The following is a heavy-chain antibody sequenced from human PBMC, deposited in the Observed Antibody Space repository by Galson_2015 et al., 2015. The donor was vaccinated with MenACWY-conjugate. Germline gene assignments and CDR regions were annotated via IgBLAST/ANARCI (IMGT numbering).Heavy chain of an antibody. V-gene: IGHV5-51*01. CDR1: GYIFSTYW. J-gene: IGHJ3*01. CDR3: TRRLIANFRDAFDF. D-gene: IGHD2-21*01. Sequence: QSGAEVIKPGESLPISCQGSGYIFSTYWIAWVRQMPGKGLEWMGMIYPGDTYIRNNTSFEGQVTMSVDKSISTAYLRWSSLKASDTAMYYWTRRLIANFRDAFDFWGQGTMVTVSS. CDR2: IYPGDTYI.